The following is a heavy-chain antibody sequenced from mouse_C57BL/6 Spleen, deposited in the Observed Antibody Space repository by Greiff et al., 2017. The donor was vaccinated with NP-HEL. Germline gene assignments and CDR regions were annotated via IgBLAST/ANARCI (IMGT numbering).Heavy chain of an antibody. CDR2: INTNDGTT. V-gene: IGHV1-39*01. D-gene: IGHD1-1*01. J-gene: IGHJ2*01. Sequence: VQLQQSGPELVKPGASVKISCKASGYSLTDYNMNWVKQSHGKSLEWIGVINTNDGTTNYNQKFKGKATLTVDPSSSTAYMQLNNPTSEDSADYYCAISSPYFDYWGQGTTLTVSS. CDR3: AISSPYFDY. CDR1: GYSLTDYN.